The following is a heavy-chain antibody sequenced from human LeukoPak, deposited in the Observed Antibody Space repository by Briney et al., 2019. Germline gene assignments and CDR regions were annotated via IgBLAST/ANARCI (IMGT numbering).Heavy chain of an antibody. D-gene: IGHD3-3*01. CDR3: AKRLGSGPPIYGMDV. J-gene: IGHJ6*02. Sequence: GGPLRLSCAASGFTFNNYAMRWVRQAPGKGLEWVSGISGSGTTINYADSVKGRFTISRDNSKNTVYLQMNSLRAEDTAVYFCAKRLGSGPPIYGMDVWGQGTTVTVSS. CDR2: ISGSGTTI. V-gene: IGHV3-23*01. CDR1: GFTFNNYA.